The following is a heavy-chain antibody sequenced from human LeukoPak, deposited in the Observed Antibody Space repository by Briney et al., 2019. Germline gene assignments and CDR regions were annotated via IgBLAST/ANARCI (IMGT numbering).Heavy chain of an antibody. J-gene: IGHJ3*02. CDR2: IIPIFGTA. CDR3: ARKSYVWGSYRSDDALDI. CDR1: GGTFSSYA. V-gene: IGHV1-69*05. D-gene: IGHD3-16*02. Sequence: ASVKVSCKASGGTFSSYAISWVRQAPGQGLEWMGGIIPIFGTANYAQKFQGRVTITTDESTSTAYMELRSLRSDDTAVYYCARKSYVWGSYRSDDALDIWGQGTMVTVSS.